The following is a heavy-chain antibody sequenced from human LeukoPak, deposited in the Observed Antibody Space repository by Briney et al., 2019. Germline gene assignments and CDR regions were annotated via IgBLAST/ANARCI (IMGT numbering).Heavy chain of an antibody. CDR1: GFTFNTYS. CDR2: ISSSSDTI. J-gene: IGHJ4*02. V-gene: IGHV3-48*01. D-gene: IGHD6-6*01. CDR3: ARSIAANFDY. Sequence: GGSLRLSCAASGFTFNTYSMVWVRQAPGRGLEWISYISSSSDTIHYTDSVKGRFTISRDNAKNSLYLHMNSLRAEDTAVYYRARSIAANFDYWGQGTLVTVSS.